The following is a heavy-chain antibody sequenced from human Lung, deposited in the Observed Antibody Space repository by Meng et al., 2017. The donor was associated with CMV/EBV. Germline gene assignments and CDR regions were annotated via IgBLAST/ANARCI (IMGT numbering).Heavy chain of an antibody. CDR1: GFTFSSYA. CDR3: AKVRGYCSSTSCSPLHY. Sequence: SCAASGFTFSSYAMSWVRQAPGKGLEWVSVIYSGGSSTYYADSVKGRFTISRDNSKNTLYLQMNSLRAEDTAVYYCAKVRGYCSSTSCSPLHYWGQGTLVTVSS. J-gene: IGHJ4*02. D-gene: IGHD2-2*01. CDR2: IYSGGSST. V-gene: IGHV3-23*03.